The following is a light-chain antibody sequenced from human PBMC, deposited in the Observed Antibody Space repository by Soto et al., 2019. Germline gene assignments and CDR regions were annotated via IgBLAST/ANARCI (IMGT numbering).Light chain of an antibody. CDR1: SRDVGPYDS. CDR2: EVS. V-gene: IGLV2-8*01. CDR3: SSYAASNTIL. J-gene: IGLJ3*02. Sequence: QSVLTQPPSASGSPGQSVTISCTGTSRDVGPYDSVSWYQHHPGKAPKLIIFEVSERPAGVPDRFSGSKSGNTASLTVSGLQAEDEADYYCSSYAASNTILFGGGTKLTVL.